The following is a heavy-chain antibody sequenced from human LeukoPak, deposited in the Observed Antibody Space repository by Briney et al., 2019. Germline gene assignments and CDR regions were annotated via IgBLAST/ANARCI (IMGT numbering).Heavy chain of an antibody. J-gene: IGHJ6*02. CDR3: AKLMVRGVRLYGMDV. V-gene: IGHV3-23*01. D-gene: IGHD3-10*01. CDR2: ISGSASST. Sequence: GGSLRLSCAASGFTFSSYWMSWVRQAPGKGLEWVSAISGSASSTYYADSVRGRFTISRDESKNTLDLQMNSLRAEDTAVYYCAKLMVRGVRLYGMDVWGQETTVTVSS. CDR1: GFTFSSYW.